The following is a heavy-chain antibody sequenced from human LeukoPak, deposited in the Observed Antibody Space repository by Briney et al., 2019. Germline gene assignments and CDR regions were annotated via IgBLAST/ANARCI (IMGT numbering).Heavy chain of an antibody. CDR3: VKHSGGVYGNSDY. J-gene: IGHJ4*02. Sequence: GGSLRLSCVASGFAFSNYAASWFRQAPGKGLEWVSTVGRGGGDTYYADSVRGRFTISKDSSKNTLQMNSLSADDTAMYYCVKHSGGVYGNSDYWGQGTLVTVSS. D-gene: IGHD1-1*01. CDR2: VGRGGGDT. CDR1: GFAFSNYA. V-gene: IGHV3-23*01.